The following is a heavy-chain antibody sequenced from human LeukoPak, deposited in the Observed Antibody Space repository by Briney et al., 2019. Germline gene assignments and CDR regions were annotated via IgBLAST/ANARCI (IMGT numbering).Heavy chain of an antibody. J-gene: IGHJ4*02. CDR2: INHSGST. V-gene: IGHV4-34*01. CDR3: ARKDRNDMDY. Sequence: SETLSLTCAVYGGSFSGYYWSWIRQPPGKGLEWIGEINHSGSTNYNPSLKSQVTISVDTSKNQFSLKLSSVTAADTAVYYCARKDRNDMDYWGQGTLVTVSS. D-gene: IGHD1-1*01. CDR1: GGSFSGYY.